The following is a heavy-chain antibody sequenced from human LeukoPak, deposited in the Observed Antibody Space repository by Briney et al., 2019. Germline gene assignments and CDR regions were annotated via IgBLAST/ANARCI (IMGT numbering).Heavy chain of an antibody. Sequence: SETLSLTCTVSGVSISNHYSSWIRQPPGKGLDWIGYISYSGSTNYDPSLKSRVAISVDTSKSQFSLKLSSVTAADTAVYYCARDKEMATIFDYWGQGTLVTVSS. D-gene: IGHD5-24*01. CDR1: GVSISNHY. CDR2: ISYSGST. V-gene: IGHV4-59*11. CDR3: ARDKEMATIFDY. J-gene: IGHJ4*02.